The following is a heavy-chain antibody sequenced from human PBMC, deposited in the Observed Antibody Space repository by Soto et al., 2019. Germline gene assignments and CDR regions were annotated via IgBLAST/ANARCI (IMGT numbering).Heavy chain of an antibody. V-gene: IGHV3-30-3*01. D-gene: IGHD1-1*01. CDR1: GFTLDDYS. Sequence: QVHLVEAGGCVVQPGRSLRLSCVALGFTLDDYSLHWVRQAPGKGLGWVSLISYDGSTPYYADSVTGRFTISRDSARSALFHQVTRLRPADTAVYYCARPHIQSAWNDGFDSWRRGTMVNAPS. J-gene: IGHJ3*02. CDR2: ISYDGSTP. CDR3: ARPHIQSAWNDGFDS.